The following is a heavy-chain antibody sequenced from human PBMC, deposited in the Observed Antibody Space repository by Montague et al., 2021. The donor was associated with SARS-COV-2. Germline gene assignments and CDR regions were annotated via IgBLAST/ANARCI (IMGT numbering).Heavy chain of an antibody. CDR3: AKESNQFLFIRGYHYGLDV. D-gene: IGHD3-10*01. V-gene: IGHV3-30*18. J-gene: IGHJ6*02. Sequence: SLRLSCAASGFTFSDYAMHWVRQAPGKGLEWVAVISNDGSEKKYPDSVKGRLSISRDNSKNTVYLQLSSLRVDDTGVYYCAKESNQFLFIRGYHYGLDVWGQGTTVTVSS. CDR2: ISNDGSEK. CDR1: GFTFSDYA.